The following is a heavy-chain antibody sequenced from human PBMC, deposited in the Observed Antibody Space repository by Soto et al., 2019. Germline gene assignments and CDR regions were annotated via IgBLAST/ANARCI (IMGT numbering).Heavy chain of an antibody. CDR1: GGSISSYY. CDR3: ARRYCSGGSCFDY. CDR2: IYYSGST. Sequence: ETLSLTCTVSGGSISSYYWSWIRQPPGKGLEWIGYIYYSGSTNYNPSLKSRVTISVDTSKNQFSLKLSSVTAADTAVYYCARRYCSGGSCFDYWGQGTLVTVSS. V-gene: IGHV4-59*01. D-gene: IGHD2-15*01. J-gene: IGHJ4*02.